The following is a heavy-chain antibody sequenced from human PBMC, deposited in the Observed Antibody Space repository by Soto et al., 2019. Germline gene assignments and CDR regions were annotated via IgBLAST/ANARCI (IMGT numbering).Heavy chain of an antibody. V-gene: IGHV3-9*01. D-gene: IGHD5-18*01. CDR2: ISWNSAST. CDR3: VKDFRRYTNGLDV. CDR1: GFTYEDFA. J-gene: IGHJ6*02. Sequence: EVQLVESGGGLVEPGKSLRLSCVVSGFTYEDFAMHWVRQAAGKGLEWVSEISWNSASTGYADSVTGRFTISRDNAKNSLYLQIRNLTGDDTTMYYCVKDFRRYTNGLDVWGLGTAVTVSS.